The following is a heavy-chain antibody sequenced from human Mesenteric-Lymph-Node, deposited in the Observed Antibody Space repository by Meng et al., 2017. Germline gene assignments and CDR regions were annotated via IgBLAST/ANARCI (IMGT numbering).Heavy chain of an antibody. CDR1: GFTFNNYA. CDR2: ISTSGGIT. J-gene: IGHJ4*02. CDR3: AKFQYTGWDRGTEFTSFFDD. D-gene: IGHD5-12*01. Sequence: GESLKISCAGAGFTFNNYAMGWVRQAPGQGLEWVSGISTSGGITYYADPVKGRFTISRDNSRNTLHLQMNSLRVEDTAIYYCAKFQYTGWDRGTEFTSFFDDWGQGTQVTGSS. V-gene: IGHV3-23*01.